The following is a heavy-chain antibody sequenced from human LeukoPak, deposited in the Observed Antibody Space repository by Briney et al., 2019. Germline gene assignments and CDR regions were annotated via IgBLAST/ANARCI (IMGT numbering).Heavy chain of an antibody. CDR1: GFTFSSYA. J-gene: IGHJ4*02. D-gene: IGHD4-17*01. CDR2: ISGTGGST. Sequence: PGGSLRLSCSASGFTFSSYAMNWVGPAPGKGLEWGSSISGTGGSTYYADSVKGRFTISRDNSRNTLYLQMSSLRAEDTAVYYCGRGSATVTTEPDYWGQGTLVTVSS. CDR3: GRGSATVTTEPDY. V-gene: IGHV3-23*01.